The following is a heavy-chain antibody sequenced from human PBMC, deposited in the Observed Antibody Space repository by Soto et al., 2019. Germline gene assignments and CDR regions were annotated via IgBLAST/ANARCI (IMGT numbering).Heavy chain of an antibody. D-gene: IGHD1-7*01. Sequence: ASVKVSCKASGYTFTSYGISWVRQAPGQGLEWMGWISAYNGNTNYAQKLQGRVTMTTDTSTSTAYMELRSLRSDDTAVYYCARQYRLELLPLEFAGFDPWGQGTLVTVSS. CDR3: ARQYRLELLPLEFAGFDP. CDR2: ISAYNGNT. V-gene: IGHV1-18*01. CDR1: GYTFTSYG. J-gene: IGHJ5*02.